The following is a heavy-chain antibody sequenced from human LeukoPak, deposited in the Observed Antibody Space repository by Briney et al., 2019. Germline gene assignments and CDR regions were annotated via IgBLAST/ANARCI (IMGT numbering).Heavy chain of an antibody. Sequence: GGSLRLSCAASGFTFSSYSMNWVRQAPGKGLEWVSSISSSSSYIYYADSVKGRFTISRDNAKNSLYLQMNSLRAEDTAVYYCARALDDYGDSYYFDYWGQGTLVTVSS. J-gene: IGHJ4*02. D-gene: IGHD4-17*01. CDR2: ISSSSSYI. CDR1: GFTFSSYS. CDR3: ARALDDYGDSYYFDY. V-gene: IGHV3-21*01.